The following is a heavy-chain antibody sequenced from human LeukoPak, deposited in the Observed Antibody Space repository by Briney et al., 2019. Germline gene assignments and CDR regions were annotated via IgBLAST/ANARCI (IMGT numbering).Heavy chain of an antibody. D-gene: IGHD1-7*01. CDR3: ARGLTGTTFYYYYYYMDV. CDR2: MNPNSGNT. J-gene: IGHJ6*03. CDR1: GYTFTSYD. V-gene: IGHV1-8*01. Sequence: ASVKVSCKASGYTFTSYDINWVRQATGQGLEWMGWMNPNSGNTGYAQKFQGRVTMTRNTSISTAYMELSSLRSEGTAVYYCARGLTGTTFYYYYYYMDVWGKGSTVTVSS.